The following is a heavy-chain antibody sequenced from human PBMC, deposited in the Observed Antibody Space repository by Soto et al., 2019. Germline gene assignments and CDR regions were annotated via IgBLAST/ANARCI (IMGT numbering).Heavy chain of an antibody. CDR3: ARTVGYYSGMDV. CDR2: INAGNANT. V-gene: IGHV1-3*01. D-gene: IGHD4-17*01. J-gene: IGHJ6*02. Sequence: QVQLVQSGAEVKKPGASVKVSCKASGYTFTSYAMHWVRQAPGQRLEWMGWINAGNANTKYSQKFQGRATITSDTSASTAYMERSSLRSEDTAVYYCARTVGYYSGMDVWGQGATVTVSS. CDR1: GYTFTSYA.